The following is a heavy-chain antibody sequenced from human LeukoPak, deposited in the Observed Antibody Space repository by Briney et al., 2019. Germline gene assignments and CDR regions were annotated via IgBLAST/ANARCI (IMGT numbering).Heavy chain of an antibody. J-gene: IGHJ4*02. CDR2: IYYSGST. CDR3: AVTTYYDFWSGYQLDY. V-gene: IGHV4-59*01. CDR1: GGSFSGSY. D-gene: IGHD3-3*01. Sequence: SETLSLTCAVYGGSFSGSYWSWIRQPPGKGLEWIGYIYYSGSTNYNPSLKSRVTISVDTSKNQFSLKLSSVTAADTAVYYCAVTTYYDFWSGYQLDYWGQGTLVTVSS.